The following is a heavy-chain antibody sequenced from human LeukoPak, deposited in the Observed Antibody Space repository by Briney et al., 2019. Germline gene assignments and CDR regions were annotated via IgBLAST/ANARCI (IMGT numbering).Heavy chain of an antibody. J-gene: IGHJ4*02. CDR2: IYTSGST. CDR3: ARASSVADYFDC. V-gene: IGHV4-61*09. CDR1: VGSISSGRYY. Sequence: PSETLSLTCTVSVGSISSGRYYWSWIWQPAGKGLEWLGHIYTSGSTIYNPSLKSRVTISIDTSKNQFSLRLSSMTAADTAVYYCARASSVADYFDCWGQGSLVTVSS.